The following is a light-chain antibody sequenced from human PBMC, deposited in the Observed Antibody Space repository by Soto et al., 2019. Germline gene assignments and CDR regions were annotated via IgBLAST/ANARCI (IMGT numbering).Light chain of an antibody. CDR3: QQYNSYSSWT. CDR1: QSLNSL. J-gene: IGKJ1*01. Sequence: DIQMTQSPSTLSASVGDRVTITCRASQSLNSLLAWYQQKPGRAPKLLIHDASTLESGVPSRFSGSGSGTEFTLTISSLQTDDFATYYCQQYNSYSSWTFGQGTKVDI. V-gene: IGKV1-5*01. CDR2: DAS.